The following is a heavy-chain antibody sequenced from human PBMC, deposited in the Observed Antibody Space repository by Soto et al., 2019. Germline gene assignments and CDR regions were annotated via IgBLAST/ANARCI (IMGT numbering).Heavy chain of an antibody. CDR2: IIPIFGTA. J-gene: IGHJ5*02. V-gene: IGHV1-69*13. D-gene: IGHD1-20*01. Sequence: ASVKVSCKASGGTFSSYAISWVRQAPGQGLEWMGGIIPIFGTANYAQKFQGRVTITADESTSTAYMELSSLRSEDTAVYYCAREYNWNEQGWFDPWGQGTLVTVSS. CDR3: AREYNWNEQGWFDP. CDR1: GGTFSSYA.